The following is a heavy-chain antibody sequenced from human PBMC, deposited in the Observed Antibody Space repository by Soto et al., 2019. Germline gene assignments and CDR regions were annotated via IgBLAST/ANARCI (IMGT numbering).Heavy chain of an antibody. CDR3: ARDGGDYYDSSGYYGYYGLDV. CDR2: ISSSSRYI. V-gene: IGHV3-21*01. CDR1: GFTFSSYS. J-gene: IGHJ6*02. Sequence: GESLKISCAASGFTFSSYSMNWVRQAPGKGLEWVSSISSSSRYIYSADSVKGRFTISRDNAKNSLYLQMNSLRAEDTAVYYCARDGGDYYDSSGYYGYYGLDVWGQGTTVTVSS. D-gene: IGHD3-22*01.